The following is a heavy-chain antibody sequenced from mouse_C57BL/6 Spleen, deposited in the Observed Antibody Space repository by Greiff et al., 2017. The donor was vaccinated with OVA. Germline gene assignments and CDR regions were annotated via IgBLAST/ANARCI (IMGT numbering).Heavy chain of an antibody. V-gene: IGHV1-15*01. Sequence: VQLQQSGAELVRPGASVTLSCKASGYTFTDYEMHWVKQTPVHGLEWIGAIDPETGGPAYNQKFKGKAILTADKSSSTAYMELRSLTSEDSAVYYCTRGGIYYYGYFDYWGQGTTLTVSS. CDR2: IDPETGGP. J-gene: IGHJ2*01. CDR3: TRGGIYYYGYFDY. CDR1: GYTFTDYE. D-gene: IGHD1-1*01.